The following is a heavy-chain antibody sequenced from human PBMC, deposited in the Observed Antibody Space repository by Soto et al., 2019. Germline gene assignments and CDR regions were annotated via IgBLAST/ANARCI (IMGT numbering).Heavy chain of an antibody. D-gene: IGHD6-19*01. V-gene: IGHV3-11*01. Sequence: QVQLVESGGGLVKPGGSLRLSCEASGFTLSDYYMTWIRQAPGKGLEWISYISSSATIIYYADSVKGRFTISRDNAKTALYLQMNSLRADDTAVYYCARAVKQWLVGGDYYYYYMDVWGQGTTVTGSS. CDR1: GFTLSDYY. CDR2: ISSSATII. CDR3: ARAVKQWLVGGDYYYYYMDV. J-gene: IGHJ6*03.